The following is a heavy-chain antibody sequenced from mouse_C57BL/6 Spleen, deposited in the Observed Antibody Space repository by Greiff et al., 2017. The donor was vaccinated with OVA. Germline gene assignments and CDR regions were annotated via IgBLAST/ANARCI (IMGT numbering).Heavy chain of an antibody. CDR3: ARDQGYCGSRGYAMDY. V-gene: IGHV5-4*01. D-gene: IGHD1-1*01. CDR1: GFTFSSYA. CDR2: ISDGGSYT. J-gene: IGHJ4*01. Sequence: EVQRVESGGGLVKPGGSLKLSCAASGFTFSSYAMSWVRQTPEKRLEWVATISDGGSYTYYPDNVKGRFTISRDNAKNNLYLQMSHLKSEDTAMYYCARDQGYCGSRGYAMDYWGQGTSVTVSS.